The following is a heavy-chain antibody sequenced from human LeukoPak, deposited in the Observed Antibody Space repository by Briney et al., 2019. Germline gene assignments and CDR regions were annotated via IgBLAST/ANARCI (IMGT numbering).Heavy chain of an antibody. Sequence: ASVKVSCKASGGTFSSYAISWVRQAPGQGLEWMGGIIPIFGTANYAQKFQGRVTITADESTSTAYMELSSLRSEDTAVYYCARDRDCSSTSCYSDWGQGTLVTVSS. V-gene: IGHV1-69*13. CDR2: IIPIFGTA. D-gene: IGHD2-2*01. J-gene: IGHJ4*02. CDR1: GGTFSSYA. CDR3: ARDRDCSSTSCYSD.